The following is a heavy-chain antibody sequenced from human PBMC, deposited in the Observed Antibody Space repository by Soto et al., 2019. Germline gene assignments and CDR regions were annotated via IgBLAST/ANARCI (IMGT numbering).Heavy chain of an antibody. CDR1: AFTLSDHF. D-gene: IGHD2-21*01. J-gene: IGHJ4*02. CDR2: SRDKAHSYTT. Sequence: EVQLVESGGGLVQPGGSLRLSCAVSAFTLSDHFIDWVRQAPGKGLEWVGRSRDKAHSYTTEYRESVKGRFTISRDDSRNALYLQMNSLKTDDTAVYYCARNLAYGGGYTLDYWGQGTLVTVSS. CDR3: ARNLAYGGGYTLDY. V-gene: IGHV3-72*01.